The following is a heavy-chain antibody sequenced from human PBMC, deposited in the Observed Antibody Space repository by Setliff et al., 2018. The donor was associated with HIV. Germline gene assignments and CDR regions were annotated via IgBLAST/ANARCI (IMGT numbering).Heavy chain of an antibody. CDR3: ARGRRGYNFRLDY. CDR1: GGSFINYN. D-gene: IGHD3-22*01. CDR2: VHDSGST. J-gene: IGHJ4*02. Sequence: PSETLSLTCAVYGGSFINYNWTWIRQPPGKGLEWIGEVHDSGSTNHNPSLKSRVTISVDTSKNQFSLKLTSVTAADTAFYYCARGRRGYNFRLDYWGPGTLVTVSS. V-gene: IGHV4-34*01.